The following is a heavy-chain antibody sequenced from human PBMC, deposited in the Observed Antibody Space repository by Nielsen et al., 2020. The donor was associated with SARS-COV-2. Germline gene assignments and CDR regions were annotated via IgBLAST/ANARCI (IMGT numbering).Heavy chain of an antibody. CDR1: GFTFSSYS. CDR2: ISSSSSYI. V-gene: IGHV3-21*01. J-gene: IGHJ6*03. D-gene: IGHD1-26*01. CDR3: ARDIGRNKYYYYYYMDV. Sequence: GESLKISCAASGFTFSSYSMNWVRQAPGKGLEWVSSISSSSSYIYYADSVKGRFTISRDNAKNSLYLQMSSLRAEDTAVYYCARDIGRNKYYYYYYMDVWGKGTTVTVSS.